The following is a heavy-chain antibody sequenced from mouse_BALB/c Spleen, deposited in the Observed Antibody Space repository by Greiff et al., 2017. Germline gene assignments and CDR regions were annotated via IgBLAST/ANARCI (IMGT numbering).Heavy chain of an antibody. Sequence: EVMLVESGGGLVQPGGSLRLSCAPSGFTFTDYYMSWVRQPPGKALEWLGFIRNKANGYTTEYSASVKGRFTISRDNSQSILYLQMNTLRAEDSATYYCARDRRYYYFDYWGQGTTLTVSS. D-gene: IGHD2-14*01. CDR1: GFTFTDYY. J-gene: IGHJ2*01. CDR2: IRNKANGYTT. V-gene: IGHV7-3*02. CDR3: ARDRRYYYFDY.